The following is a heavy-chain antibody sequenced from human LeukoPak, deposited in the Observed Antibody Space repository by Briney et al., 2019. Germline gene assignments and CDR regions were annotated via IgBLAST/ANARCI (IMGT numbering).Heavy chain of an antibody. Sequence: GGSLRFYCVASGFTFSNVWMNWVRQAPGKGLEWVGRIKGNADGRTTEYAASVRGRFAMSRDDSKNTLYLQINGLKTVDTAVYYCTARCPDSGSSVASWGQGTLVTVSS. V-gene: IGHV3-15*07. CDR2: IKGNADGRTT. D-gene: IGHD3-22*01. CDR3: TARCPDSGSSVAS. CDR1: GFTFSNVW. J-gene: IGHJ5*01.